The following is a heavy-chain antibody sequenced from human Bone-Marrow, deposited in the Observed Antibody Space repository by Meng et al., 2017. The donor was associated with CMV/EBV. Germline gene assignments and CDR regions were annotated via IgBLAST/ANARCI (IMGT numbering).Heavy chain of an antibody. CDR1: GFNFSTYG. D-gene: IGHD3-3*01. CDR3: ARAYDFWNGCFDY. CDR2: IRFDGTNK. V-gene: IGHV3-30*02. J-gene: IGHJ4*02. Sequence: GESLKISCGASGFNFSTYGMHWVRQAPGKGLQWVAFIRFDGTNKKYVDSVKGRFTISRDNSKNTLYLLMNTLRAEDTAVYYCARAYDFWNGCFDYWGQGKLVTVSS.